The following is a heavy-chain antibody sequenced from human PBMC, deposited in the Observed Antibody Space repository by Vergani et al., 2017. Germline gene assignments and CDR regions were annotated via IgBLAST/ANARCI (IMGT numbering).Heavy chain of an antibody. D-gene: IGHD3-3*01. Sequence: QVHLQESGPGLVKPSETLSLTCSVSNYSIGRDYFCGWIRRSPGKGLEYIASIYHGGLTYYKPSLKSRATISIDTYENFISLRLTSVTAAYTALYHCARHGGSVNYYHLFDSWGQGTLVIVSS. CDR3: ARHGGSVNYYHLFDS. V-gene: IGHV4-38-2*02. CDR1: NYSIGRDYF. CDR2: IYHGGLT. J-gene: IGHJ4*02.